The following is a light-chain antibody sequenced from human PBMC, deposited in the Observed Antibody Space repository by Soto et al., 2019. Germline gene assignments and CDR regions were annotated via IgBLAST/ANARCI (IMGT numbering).Light chain of an antibody. CDR2: GAS. CDR3: QQYGSSPWT. Sequence: EIVMTQSPATLSVSLGDRATLSCRASQSVSSNLAWYQLKPGQAPRLLIYGASSRATGIPDRFSGSGSGTDFTLTISRLEPEDFAVYYCQQYGSSPWTFGQGTKVDIK. CDR1: QSVSSN. J-gene: IGKJ1*01. V-gene: IGKV3-20*01.